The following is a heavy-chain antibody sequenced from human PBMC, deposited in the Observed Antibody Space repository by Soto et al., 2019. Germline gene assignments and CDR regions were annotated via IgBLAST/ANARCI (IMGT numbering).Heavy chain of an antibody. V-gene: IGHV4-4*02. CDR1: GGSIISSHW. Sequence: QVQLQESGPGLVKPSGTLSLSCAVSGGSIISSHWWTWVRQPPGKGLEWIGEIYHSGSTNYNPSLKSRVTISGDTSRNQFSLNLISVTAADTAVDYCASSGGGEDYWGQGILVTVSS. CDR2: IYHSGST. CDR3: ASSGGGEDY. J-gene: IGHJ4*02. D-gene: IGHD3-16*01.